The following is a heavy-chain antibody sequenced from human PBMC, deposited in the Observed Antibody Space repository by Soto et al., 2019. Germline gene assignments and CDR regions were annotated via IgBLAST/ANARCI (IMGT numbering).Heavy chain of an antibody. Sequence: PGGSLRLSCAASGFTFSSYAMHWVRQAPGKGLEWVAVISYDGSNKYYADYVKGRFTISRDNSKNTLYLQMNSLRAEDTAVYYCARDLKTSSGWYGWFDPWGQGTLVTVSS. CDR2: ISYDGSNK. CDR3: ARDLKTSSGWYGWFDP. CDR1: GFTFSSYA. D-gene: IGHD6-19*01. J-gene: IGHJ5*02. V-gene: IGHV3-30-3*01.